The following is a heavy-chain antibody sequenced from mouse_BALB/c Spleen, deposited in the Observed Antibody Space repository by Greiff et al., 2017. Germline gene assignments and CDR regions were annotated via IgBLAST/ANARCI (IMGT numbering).Heavy chain of an antibody. J-gene: IGHJ2*01. D-gene: IGHD2-14*01. Sequence: EVQLKQSGAELVRPGALVKLSCKASGFNIKDYYMHWVKQRPEQGLEWIGWIDPENGNTIYDPKFQGKASITADTSSNTAYLQLSSLTSEDTAVYYCARGVRRRGFDYWGQGTTLTVSS. CDR2: IDPENGNT. CDR3: ARGVRRRGFDY. CDR1: GFNIKDYY. V-gene: IGHV14-1*02.